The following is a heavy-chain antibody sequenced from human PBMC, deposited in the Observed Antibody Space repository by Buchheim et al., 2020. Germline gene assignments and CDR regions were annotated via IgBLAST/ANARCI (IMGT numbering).Heavy chain of an antibody. Sequence: EVQLLVSGGGLVQPGGSLRLSCATSGFTFSSYAMSWVRQAPGKGLDCVSGICGSDCGTDYAVSVKGRFTISKDLSKNTLFLQMNSLRAEDTAVYYCAKGYYYDSSGYYDKGVYWYFALWGRGTL. V-gene: IGHV3-23*01. CDR2: ICGSDCGT. J-gene: IGHJ2*01. CDR3: AKGYYYDSSGYYDKGVYWYFAL. D-gene: IGHD3-22*01. CDR1: GFTFSSYA.